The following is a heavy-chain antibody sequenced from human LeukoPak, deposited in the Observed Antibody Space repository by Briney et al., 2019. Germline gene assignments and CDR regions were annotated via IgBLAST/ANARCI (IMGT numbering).Heavy chain of an antibody. CDR1: GYSISSGYY. V-gene: IGHV4-38-2*02. CDR2: IYHSGST. CDR3: ARVAVVTPGDAFDI. Sequence: SETLSLTCTVSGYSISSGYYWGWIRQPPGKGLEWIGSIYHSGSTYYNPSLKSRVTISVDTSKNQFSLKLGSVTAADTAVYYCARVAVVTPGDAFDIWGQGTMVTVSS. D-gene: IGHD3-3*01. J-gene: IGHJ3*02.